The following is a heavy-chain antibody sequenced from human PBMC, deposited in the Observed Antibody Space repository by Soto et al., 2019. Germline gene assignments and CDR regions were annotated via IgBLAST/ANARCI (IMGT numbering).Heavy chain of an antibody. CDR2: IYYSGST. D-gene: IGHD3-16*01. J-gene: IGHJ6*02. V-gene: IGHV4-31*03. CDR1: GGSISSGGYY. CDR3: ARDVLGNYYYGMDG. Sequence: SETLSLTCTVSGGSISSGGYYWSWIRQHPGKGLEWIGYIYYSGSTYYNPSLKSRVTISVDTSKNQFSLKLSSVAAADTAVYYCARDVLGNYYYGMDGWGQGTTVTVSS.